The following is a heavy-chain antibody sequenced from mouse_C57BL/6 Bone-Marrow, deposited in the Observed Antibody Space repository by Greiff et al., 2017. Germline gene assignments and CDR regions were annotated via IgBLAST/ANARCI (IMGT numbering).Heavy chain of an antibody. CDR2: IYPGNGDT. CDR3: ARGGYDAWFAY. J-gene: IGHJ3*01. CDR1: GYAFSSYW. Sequence: QVQLKESGPELVKPGASVKISCKASGYAFSSYWMNWVKQRPGKGLEWIGRIYPGNGDTKYNGRFKGKATLTAAKSSRTAYMQLSSLTSEDSAVYCCARGGYDAWFAYWGQGTLVTVSA. V-gene: IGHV1-82*01. D-gene: IGHD2-2*01.